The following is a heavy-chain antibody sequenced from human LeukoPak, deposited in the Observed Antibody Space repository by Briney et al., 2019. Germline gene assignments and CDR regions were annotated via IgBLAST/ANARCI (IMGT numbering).Heavy chain of an antibody. CDR2: INHSGST. Sequence: PSETLSLTCAVYGGSFSGYYWSWIRQPPGKGLEWIGEINHSGSTNYNPSLKSRVTISVDTSKNQFSLRLSSMTAADAAVYYCARGKNYGSIDYWGQGILVTVSS. J-gene: IGHJ4*02. CDR3: ARGKNYGSIDY. V-gene: IGHV4-34*01. CDR1: GGSFSGYY. D-gene: IGHD3-10*01.